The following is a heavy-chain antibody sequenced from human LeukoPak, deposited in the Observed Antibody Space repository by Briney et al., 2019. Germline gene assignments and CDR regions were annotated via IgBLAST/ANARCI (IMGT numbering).Heavy chain of an antibody. D-gene: IGHD6-19*01. CDR3: ARGLVAGIDY. V-gene: IGHV4-59*01. CDR1: GGSISSYH. CDR2: IYSSGNT. Sequence: SETLSLTCTVSGGSISSYHWSWIRQPPGKGLEWIGYIYSSGNTNYNPSLRSRATISEDTSKNQFSLKLTSVTTADTAVYYCARGLVAGIDYWGQGTLVTVSS. J-gene: IGHJ4*02.